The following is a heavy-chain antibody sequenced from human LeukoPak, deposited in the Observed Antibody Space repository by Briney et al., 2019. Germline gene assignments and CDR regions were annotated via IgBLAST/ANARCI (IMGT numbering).Heavy chain of an antibody. Sequence: PSETLSLTCAVSGYSISSGYYWGWIRQPPGKGLERIGSIYHSGSTYYNPSLKSRVIISVDTSKNQFSLKLSSVTAADTAVYYCARRWFGELFDYWGQGTLVTVSS. J-gene: IGHJ4*02. D-gene: IGHD3-10*01. CDR2: IYHSGST. V-gene: IGHV4-38-2*01. CDR1: GYSISSGYY. CDR3: ARRWFGELFDY.